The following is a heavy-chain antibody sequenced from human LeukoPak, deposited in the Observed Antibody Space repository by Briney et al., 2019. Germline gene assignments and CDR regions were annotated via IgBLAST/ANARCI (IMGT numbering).Heavy chain of an antibody. CDR3: ARGVGSGYTDY. D-gene: IGHD3-22*01. CDR1: GDSISSYY. J-gene: IGHJ4*02. V-gene: IGHV4-34*01. CDR2: INHSGST. Sequence: SETLSLTCTVSGDSISSYYCSWIRQPPGKGLEWMGEINHSGSTNYNPSLKSGVTISLDKSKNQFSLKLISVTAADTAVYYCARGVGSGYTDYWGQGALVTVSS.